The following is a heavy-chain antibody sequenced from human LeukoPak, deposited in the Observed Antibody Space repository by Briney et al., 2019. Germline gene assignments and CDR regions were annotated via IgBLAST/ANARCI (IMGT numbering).Heavy chain of an antibody. J-gene: IGHJ6*02. D-gene: IGHD3-10*01. Sequence: SETLSLTCTVSGYSISSGYYWGWIRQPPGKGLEWIGSIYHSGSTYYNPSLKSRVTISVDTSKNQFSLKLSSVTAADTAVYYCARSGITMVRGGYYGMDVWGQGTTVTVSS. CDR2: IYHSGST. V-gene: IGHV4-38-2*02. CDR3: ARSGITMVRGGYYGMDV. CDR1: GYSISSGYY.